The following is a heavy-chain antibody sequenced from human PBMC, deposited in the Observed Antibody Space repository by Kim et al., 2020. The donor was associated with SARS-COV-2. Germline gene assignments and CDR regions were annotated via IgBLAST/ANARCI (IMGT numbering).Heavy chain of an antibody. Sequence: GGSLRLSCVASGFTFNNYAMTWVRQTPGRGLEWVSVVSASGSRPYYPDYVKGRFTISRDNSKNTLYLQMHSLRVEDTAIYYCARNPRRLPAGDYYYYGMDVWGLGTTVTVSS. CDR2: VSASGSRP. CDR1: GFTFNNYA. J-gene: IGHJ6*02. CDR3: ARNPRRLPAGDYYYYGMDV. D-gene: IGHD2-2*01. V-gene: IGHV3-23*01.